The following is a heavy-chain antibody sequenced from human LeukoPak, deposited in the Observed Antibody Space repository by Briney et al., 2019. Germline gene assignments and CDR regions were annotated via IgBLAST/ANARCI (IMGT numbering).Heavy chain of an antibody. D-gene: IGHD2-2*01. J-gene: IGHJ3*02. CDR1: GFTFSSYG. CDR2: ISYDGSNK. CDR3: AKVNCSSTSCYSDAFDI. Sequence: GGSLRLSCAASGFTFSSYGMHWVRQAPGKGLEWVAVISYDGSNKYYADSVKGRFTISRDNSKNTLYLQMNSLRAEDTAVYYCAKVNCSSTSCYSDAFDIWGLGTMVTVSS. V-gene: IGHV3-30*18.